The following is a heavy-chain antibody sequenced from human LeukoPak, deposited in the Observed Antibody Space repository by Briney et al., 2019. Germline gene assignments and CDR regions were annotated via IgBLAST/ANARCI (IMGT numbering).Heavy chain of an antibody. J-gene: IGHJ6*01. Sequence: PGKSLRLSCAASGFTFSSYGMHWVRQAPGKGLEWVAVTWYDGRNNYYAASVKGRFTISRDDSKTTVYLLMNSLRAEDTAVYYWAREVAPLYFHYGMDVWGEGTTVTVSS. V-gene: IGHV3-33*01. CDR1: GFTFSSYG. CDR3: AREVAPLYFHYGMDV. CDR2: TWYDGRNN. D-gene: IGHD2-21*01.